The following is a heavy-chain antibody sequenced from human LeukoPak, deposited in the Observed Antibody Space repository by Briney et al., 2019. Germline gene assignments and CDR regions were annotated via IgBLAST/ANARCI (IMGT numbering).Heavy chain of an antibody. J-gene: IGHJ3*02. D-gene: IGHD1-26*01. CDR3: ARRRLKLNAFDI. CDR2: IYYSGST. V-gene: IGHV4-30-4*01. CDR1: GGSISSGDYY. Sequence: SETLSLTCTVSGGSISSGDYYWSWIRQPPGKGLEWIGYIYYSGSTYYNPSLKSRVTISVDTSKNQFSLKLSSVTAADTAVYYCARRRLKLNAFDIWGQGTMVTVSS.